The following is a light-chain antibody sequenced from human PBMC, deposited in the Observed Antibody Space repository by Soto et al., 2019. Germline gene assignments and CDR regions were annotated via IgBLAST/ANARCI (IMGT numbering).Light chain of an antibody. CDR3: QQYGYSPST. CDR1: RSINSRY. J-gene: IGKJ2*01. V-gene: IGKV3-20*01. Sequence: EIIWTQSPDTLSLSLGERATLSCRASRSINSRYLAWYQQKHGQAPRLRIYAASSRATGIPDRFRGSGSGTDFTLTITRVEPEDFAVYYCQQYGYSPSTFGQGNTLESK. CDR2: AAS.